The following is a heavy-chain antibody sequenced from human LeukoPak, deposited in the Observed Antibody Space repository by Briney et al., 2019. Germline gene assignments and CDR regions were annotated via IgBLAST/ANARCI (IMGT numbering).Heavy chain of an antibody. J-gene: IGHJ6*03. CDR1: GYSFTNYW. V-gene: IGHV5-51*01. CDR2: IYPGDSDT. Sequence: GESLKISCKGSGYSFTNYWIGWVRQMPGKGLEWMGIIYPGDSDTKYSPSFQGQVTISADKSINTAYLQWRSLKASDTATYYCARQSLLHQYRSGGSCYSGSYYMDVWGKGTTVTVSS. CDR3: ARQSLLHQYRSGGSCYSGSYYMDV. D-gene: IGHD2-15*01.